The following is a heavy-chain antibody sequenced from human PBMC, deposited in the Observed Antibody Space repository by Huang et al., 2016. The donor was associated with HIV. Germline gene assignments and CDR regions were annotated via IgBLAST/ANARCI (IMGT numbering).Heavy chain of an antibody. CDR2: IFYSGRT. CDR3: ARSFGELLVSFYFDS. D-gene: IGHD3-10*01. J-gene: IGHJ4*02. Sequence: QVQLQESGPGLVKPSQSLSLTCTVSGGSISSDDYFWNWVRQSPGKGLAWIGYIFYSGRTYYNPSLKSRVAISVDSSKNQFSRRLSSVTAADTAVYYCARSFGELLVSFYFDSWGQGILVTVSS. CDR1: GGSISSDDYF. V-gene: IGHV4-30-4*08.